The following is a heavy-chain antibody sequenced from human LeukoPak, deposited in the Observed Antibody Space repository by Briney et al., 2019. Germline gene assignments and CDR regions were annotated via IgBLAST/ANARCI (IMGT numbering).Heavy chain of an antibody. CDR1: GFTVSSNY. Sequence: GGSLRLSCAASGFTVSSNYMSWVRQAPGKGLEWVSVIYSGGSTYYADSVKGRFTISRDNSKNTLYLQMNSLRAEDTAVYYCAREVEYYGSGYFDHWGQGTLVTVSS. V-gene: IGHV3-53*01. CDR3: AREVEYYGSGYFDH. J-gene: IGHJ4*02. D-gene: IGHD3-10*01. CDR2: IYSGGST.